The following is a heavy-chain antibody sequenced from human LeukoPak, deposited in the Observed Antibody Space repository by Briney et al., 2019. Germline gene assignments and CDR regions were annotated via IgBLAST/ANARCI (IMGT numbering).Heavy chain of an antibody. CDR1: GFTFSNYA. CDR3: AKDGGYYDSSGYYLDY. V-gene: IGHV3-23*01. D-gene: IGHD3-22*01. J-gene: IGHJ4*02. Sequence: GGSLRLSCAASGFTFSNYAMSWVRQAPGKGLEWVSAIGVNTYYTDSVKGRFTISRDNAKNTLYLQMNSLRAEDTAVYYCAKDGGYYDSSGYYLDYWGQGTLVTVSS. CDR2: IGVNT.